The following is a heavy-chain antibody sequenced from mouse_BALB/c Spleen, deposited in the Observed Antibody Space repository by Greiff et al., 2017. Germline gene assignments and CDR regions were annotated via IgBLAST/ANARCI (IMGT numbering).Heavy chain of an antibody. D-gene: IGHD2-14*01. Sequence: EVKLMESGGDLVKPGGSLKLSCAASGFTFSSYGMSWVRQTPDKRLEWVATISSGGSYTYYPDSVKGRFTISRDNAKNTLYLQMSSLKSEDTAMYYCARNRVMDYWGQGTSVTVSS. V-gene: IGHV5-6*01. J-gene: IGHJ4*01. CDR3: ARNRVMDY. CDR2: ISSGGSYT. CDR1: GFTFSSYG.